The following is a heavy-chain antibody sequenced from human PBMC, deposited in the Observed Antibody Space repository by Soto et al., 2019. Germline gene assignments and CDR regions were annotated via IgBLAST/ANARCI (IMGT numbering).Heavy chain of an antibody. V-gene: IGHV1-46*01. CDR2: INPSGGST. CDR3: ATDPYGGNGFDY. CDR1: GYTFTSYY. J-gene: IGHJ4*02. Sequence: ASVKVSCKASGYTFTSYYMHWVRQAPGQGLEWMGIINPSGGSTSYAQKFQGRVTMTRDTSTSTVYMELSSLRSEDTAVYYCATDPYGGNGFDYWGQGTLVTVYS. D-gene: IGHD4-17*01.